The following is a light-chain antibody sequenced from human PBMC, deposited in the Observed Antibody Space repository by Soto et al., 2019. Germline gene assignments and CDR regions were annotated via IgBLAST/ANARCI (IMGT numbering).Light chain of an antibody. CDR3: LQYNNWPLT. J-gene: IGKJ1*01. CDR2: GAS. CDR1: QSVNSN. V-gene: IGKV3-15*01. Sequence: EIVMTQSPATLSVSPGERATLSCRASQSVNSNLAWYQQKPAQAPRLLIHGASTRATGIPARFSGSGSGTEFKLTISSLQSEDFAVYYCLQYNNWPLTFGQGTKLEIK.